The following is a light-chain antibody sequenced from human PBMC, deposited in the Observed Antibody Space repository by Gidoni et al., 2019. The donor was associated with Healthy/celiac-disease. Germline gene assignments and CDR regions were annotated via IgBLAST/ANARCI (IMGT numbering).Light chain of an antibody. Sequence: EIVLTQSPVTLSLSPGERATLSCRASQSVSTYLAGYQQKPGQAPRLLIYDASNRATGIPARFSGSGSGTDFTLTISSLEPEDFAVYYCQQRTTWPPFTFGPGTKVEIK. CDR1: QSVSTY. CDR2: DAS. J-gene: IGKJ3*01. V-gene: IGKV3-11*01. CDR3: QQRTTWPPFT.